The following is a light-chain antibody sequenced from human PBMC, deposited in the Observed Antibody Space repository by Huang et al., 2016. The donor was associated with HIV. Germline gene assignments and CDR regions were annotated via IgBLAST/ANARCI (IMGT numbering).Light chain of an antibody. J-gene: IGKJ2*01. CDR1: QNIAIY. CDR2: AAS. Sequence: DIQMTQSPSSLSASVGDRVTITCRASQNIAIYLNWYQQKPGEAPELLIYAASNLQSGVPSRFSGGGSETDFTLTISSLQPEDFISYFCQQSYNTPYTFGQGTKLEIK. CDR3: QQSYNTPYT. V-gene: IGKV1-39*01.